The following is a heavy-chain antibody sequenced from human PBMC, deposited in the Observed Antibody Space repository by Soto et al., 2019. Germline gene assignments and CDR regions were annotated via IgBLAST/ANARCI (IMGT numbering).Heavy chain of an antibody. J-gene: IGHJ4*02. Sequence: ASGFTFSSYAVSWVRQAPGKGLEWVSVISGSGDSTYYADSVKGRFTISRDNSKNTLYLQMNSLRAEDTAVYYCSRRSSGWYFDYWGQGTLVTVSS. CDR1: GFTFSSYA. CDR3: SRRSSGWYFDY. CDR2: ISGSGDST. D-gene: IGHD6-19*01. V-gene: IGHV3-23*01.